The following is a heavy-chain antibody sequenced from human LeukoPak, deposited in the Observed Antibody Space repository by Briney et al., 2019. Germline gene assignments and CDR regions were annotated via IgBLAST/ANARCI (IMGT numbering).Heavy chain of an antibody. V-gene: IGHV3-21*01. D-gene: IGHD3-10*01. Sequence: GGSLRLSCATSGFTFSSYTMNWVRQAPGKGLEWVSSISSSSSSIYYADSVKGRFTISRDNTKNSLYLQIDSLRAADTAVYYCARGRGGNHFDYWGQGTLVTVSS. CDR3: ARGRGGNHFDY. CDR1: GFTFSSYT. CDR2: ISSSSSSI. J-gene: IGHJ4*02.